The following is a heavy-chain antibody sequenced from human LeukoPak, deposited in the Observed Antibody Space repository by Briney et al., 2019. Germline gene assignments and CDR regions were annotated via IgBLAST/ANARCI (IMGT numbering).Heavy chain of an antibody. Sequence: SETLSLTCSLSGDSISTYYWSWIRQSPGKGLEWIGHIYSSGNTDCNSSLKSRVTISVDTSKSQFSLRLSSVTATDTAVYYCARLRWQLVGPYFDYWGQGILVTVSS. J-gene: IGHJ4*02. CDR1: GDSISTYY. CDR2: IYSSGNT. V-gene: IGHV4-59*01. D-gene: IGHD1-26*01. CDR3: ARLRWQLVGPYFDY.